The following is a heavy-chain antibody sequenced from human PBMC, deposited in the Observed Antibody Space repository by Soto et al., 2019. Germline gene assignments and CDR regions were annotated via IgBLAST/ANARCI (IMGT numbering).Heavy chain of an antibody. CDR1: GFTFDDYA. D-gene: IGHD3-22*01. J-gene: IGHJ4*02. CDR3: AKMVTWDSSGYYQGGFDC. Sequence: PGGSLRLSCAASGFTFDDYAMHWVRQAPGKGLEWVSGISWNSGNIIYADSVKGRFTISRDNAKNSLYLQMNSLRLEDTALYYCAKMVTWDSSGYYQGGFDCWGQGTLVTVSS. CDR2: ISWNSGNI. V-gene: IGHV3-9*01.